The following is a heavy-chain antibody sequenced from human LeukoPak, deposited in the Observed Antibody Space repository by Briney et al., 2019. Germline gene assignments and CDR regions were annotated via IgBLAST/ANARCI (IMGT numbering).Heavy chain of an antibody. CDR1: GFTFSSYW. D-gene: IGHD3-3*01. Sequence: PGGSLRLSCAASGFTFSSYWMHRVRQAPGKGLVWVSRINSDGGTNYADSVKGRFTISRDNAKNTLYLQMSSLRAEDTAVYYCGRDFWSGLDYWGQGTLVTVSS. CDR3: GRDFWSGLDY. CDR2: INSDGGT. V-gene: IGHV3-74*01. J-gene: IGHJ4*02.